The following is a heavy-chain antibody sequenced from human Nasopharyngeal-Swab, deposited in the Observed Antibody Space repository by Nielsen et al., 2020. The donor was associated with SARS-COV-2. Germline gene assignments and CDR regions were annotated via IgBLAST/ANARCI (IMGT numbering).Heavy chain of an antibody. V-gene: IGHV3-30-3*01. CDR1: GFTFSSYA. J-gene: IGHJ4*02. Sequence: GESLKISCAASGFTFSSYAMHWVRQAPGKGLEWVAVISYDGSNEYYADSVKGRFTISRDNSKNTLYLQMNSLRAEDTAVYYCARPYSGSYWSYFDYWGQGTLVTVSS. CDR2: ISYDGSNE. CDR3: ARPYSGSYWSYFDY. D-gene: IGHD1-26*01.